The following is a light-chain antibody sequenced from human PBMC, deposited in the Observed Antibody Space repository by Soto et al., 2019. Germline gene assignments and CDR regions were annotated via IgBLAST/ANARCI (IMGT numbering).Light chain of an antibody. V-gene: IGKV1-5*03. CDR3: QQYNSYSWT. CDR2: KAS. J-gene: IGKJ1*01. Sequence: DIPMTQSPSTLSASVGDRVTITCRASQSISSWLAWYQQKPGKAPKLLIYKASSLESGVPSRFSGSGSGTEFPLTISILQPDDFAPYYCQQYNSYSWTFGQGTKVEIK. CDR1: QSISSW.